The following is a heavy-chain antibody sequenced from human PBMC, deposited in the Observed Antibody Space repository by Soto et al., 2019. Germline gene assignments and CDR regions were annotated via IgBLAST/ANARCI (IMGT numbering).Heavy chain of an antibody. J-gene: IGHJ4*02. CDR2: ISGSGGST. Sequence: GGSLRLSCAASGFTFSSYAMSWVRQAPEKGLEWVSAISGSGGSTYYADSVKGRFTISRDNSKNTLYLQMNSLRAEDTAVYYCAKDSPEVHDYGDYVQDYWGQGTLVTVSS. CDR3: AKDSPEVHDYGDYVQDY. CDR1: GFTFSSYA. D-gene: IGHD4-17*01. V-gene: IGHV3-23*01.